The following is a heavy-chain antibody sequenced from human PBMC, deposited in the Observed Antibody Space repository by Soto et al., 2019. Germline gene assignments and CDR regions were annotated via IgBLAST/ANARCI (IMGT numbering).Heavy chain of an antibody. CDR2: INHSGST. CDR1: GGSFSGYY. V-gene: IGHV4-34*01. Sequence: SETLSLTCAVYGGSFSGYYWSWIRQPPGKGLEWIGEINHSGSTNYNPSLKSRVTISVDTSKNQFSLKLSSVTAADTAVYYCASYYYDSSDAFDIWGQGTMVTVSS. CDR3: ASYYYDSSDAFDI. J-gene: IGHJ3*02. D-gene: IGHD3-22*01.